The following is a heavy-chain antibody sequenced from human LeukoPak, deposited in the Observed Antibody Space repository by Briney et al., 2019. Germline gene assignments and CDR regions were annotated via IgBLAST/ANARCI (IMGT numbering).Heavy chain of an antibody. CDR1: GGSISSSSYY. V-gene: IGHV4-39*07. J-gene: IGHJ5*02. D-gene: IGHD3-22*01. CDR3: AGLKYYYDSSGYYLGWFDP. Sequence: NSSETLSLTCTVSGGSISSSSYYWGWIRQPPGKGLEWIGSIYYSGSTYYNPSLKSRVTISVDTSKNQFSLKLSSVTAADTAVYYCAGLKYYYDSSGYYLGWFDPWGQGTLVTVSS. CDR2: IYYSGST.